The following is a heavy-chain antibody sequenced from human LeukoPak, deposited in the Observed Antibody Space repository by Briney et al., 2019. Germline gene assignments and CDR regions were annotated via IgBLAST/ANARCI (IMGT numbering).Heavy chain of an antibody. CDR2: IKSKTDGGTT. CDR1: GFTFSNAW. Sequence: PGGSLRLSCAASGFTFSNAWMSWVRQAPGKGLEWVGLIKSKTDGGTTDYAAPVKGRFTISRDDSKNTLYLQMNSLKTEDTAVYYCTTELLWFGESSGYWGQGTLVTVSS. CDR3: TTELLWFGESSGY. J-gene: IGHJ4*02. V-gene: IGHV3-15*01. D-gene: IGHD3-10*01.